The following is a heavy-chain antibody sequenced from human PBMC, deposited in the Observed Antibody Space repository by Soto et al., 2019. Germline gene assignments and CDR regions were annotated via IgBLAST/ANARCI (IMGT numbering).Heavy chain of an antibody. CDR2: IYSGGST. CDR3: AKNFSPLSPDSYFDY. Sequence: PGGSLRLSCAASGFTVSSNYMSWVRQAPGKGLEWVSVIYSGGSTYYADSVRGRFTISRDNSKNTLYLQMKSLRAEDTAVYYCAKNFSPLSPDSYFDYWGQGALVTVSS. CDR1: GFTVSSNY. J-gene: IGHJ4*02. D-gene: IGHD2-21*01. V-gene: IGHV3-53*01.